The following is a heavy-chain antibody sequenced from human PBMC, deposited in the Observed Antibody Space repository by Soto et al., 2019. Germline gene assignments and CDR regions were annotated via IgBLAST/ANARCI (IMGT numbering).Heavy chain of an antibody. CDR1: VFTFTRYS. V-gene: IGHV3-30*18. Sequence: GGSLRLSCAASVFTFTRYSMNWVRQAPGKGLEWVAVISYDGSNKYYADSVKGRFTISRDNSKNTLYLQMNSLRAKDTAVYYCAKDHAYYDILTGLDYWGQGTLVTVSS. J-gene: IGHJ4*02. D-gene: IGHD3-9*01. CDR3: AKDHAYYDILTGLDY. CDR2: ISYDGSNK.